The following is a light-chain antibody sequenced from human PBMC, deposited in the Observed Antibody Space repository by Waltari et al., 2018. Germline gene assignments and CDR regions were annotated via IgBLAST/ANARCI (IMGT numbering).Light chain of an antibody. CDR1: QSLLHSNENTY. J-gene: IGKJ1*01. CDR3: LQGTNEPWT. CDR2: KIS. V-gene: IGKV2-29*03. Sequence: DIVMTQTPLSLSVTPGEPASISCRSSQSLLHSNENTYLHCYLQKPGQSPLLLIYKISNRKSGVPDRFSGSGSGKDFTLKRSRVEPEDVGVYDCLQGTNEPWTFGHGTKVEVK.